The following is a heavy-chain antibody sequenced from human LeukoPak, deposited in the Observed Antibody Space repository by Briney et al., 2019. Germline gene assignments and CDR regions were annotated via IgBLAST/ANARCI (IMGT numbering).Heavy chain of an antibody. CDR1: GGSISSYY. D-gene: IGHD3-10*01. CDR3: ARSLPGNSYYYGMDV. Sequence: KPSETLSLTCTVSGGSISSYYWSWIRQPPGKGLEWIGYIYYSGSTNYNPFLKSRVTISVDTSKNQFSLKLSSVTAADTAVYYCARSLPGNSYYYGMDVWGQGTTVTVSS. CDR2: IYYSGST. J-gene: IGHJ6*02. V-gene: IGHV4-59*01.